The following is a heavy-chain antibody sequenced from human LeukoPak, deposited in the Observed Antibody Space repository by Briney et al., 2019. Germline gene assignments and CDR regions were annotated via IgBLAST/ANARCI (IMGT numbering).Heavy chain of an antibody. CDR1: GGSISSSDYY. V-gene: IGHV4-31*03. D-gene: IGHD1-20*01. CDR2: IYYSGTT. J-gene: IGHJ4*02. CDR3: ASGREITATLLY. Sequence: SQTLSLTCTVSGGSISSSDYYWSWIRQHPGKGLEWIGYIYYSGTTYYNSSLKSRVTLSVDTSKNQFSLKLNSVTAADTAVYYCASGREITATLLYWGQGTLVTVSS.